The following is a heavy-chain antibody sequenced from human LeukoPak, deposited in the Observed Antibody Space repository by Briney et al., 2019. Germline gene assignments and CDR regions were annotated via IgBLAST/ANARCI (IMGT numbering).Heavy chain of an antibody. J-gene: IGHJ1*01. CDR3: ARDYGGNSKH. CDR1: GFTFSSNW. CDR2: IKHDGSER. D-gene: IGHD4-23*01. Sequence: PGGSLRLSCEASGFTFSSNWMSWLRQAPGKGLEWVANIKHDGSERYCVDSVKGRFIMSRDNAKNSLYLQMNSLRAEDTAVYYCARDYGGNSKHWGQGTLVTVSS. V-gene: IGHV3-7*01.